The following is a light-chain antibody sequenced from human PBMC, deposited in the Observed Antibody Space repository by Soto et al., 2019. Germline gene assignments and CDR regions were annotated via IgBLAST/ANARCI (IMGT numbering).Light chain of an antibody. Sequence: DIQMTQSPSSLSASVGDRVTITCRASQDIDFFLAWFQQKPGKAPKSLIYATSKLQDGVPSKFTGRGSGTEFTLTISTLQHEDFATYYCQQYNTYPWTFGPGTKV. V-gene: IGKV1-16*02. CDR3: QQYNTYPWT. CDR2: ATS. CDR1: QDIDFF. J-gene: IGKJ1*01.